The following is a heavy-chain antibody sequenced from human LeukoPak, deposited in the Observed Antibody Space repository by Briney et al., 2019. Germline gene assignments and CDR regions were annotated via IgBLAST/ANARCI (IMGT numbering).Heavy chain of an antibody. J-gene: IGHJ3*02. D-gene: IGHD1-7*01. CDR3: GRDFGLSGTKRSFDI. CDR2: ISSSYGT. Sequence: QAGGSLRLSCAASGFTFSSYAFTWVRQTPGKGLEWVSAISSSYGTYYADSVKGRFTISRDNAKNSLDLQMNSLRAEDTAVYYCGRDFGLSGTKRSFDIWGQGTMVTVSS. V-gene: IGHV3-23*01. CDR1: GFTFSSYA.